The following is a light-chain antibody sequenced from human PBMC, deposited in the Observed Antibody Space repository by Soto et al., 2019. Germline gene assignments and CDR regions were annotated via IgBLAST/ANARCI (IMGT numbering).Light chain of an antibody. CDR1: QSVSSN. Sequence: EIVMTQSPATLSVSPGERATLSCRASQSVSSNLAWYQQKPGQAPRLLIYGASTRATGIPARFSGSGSGTAFTLTISSLQSEDFAVYYCQQYNNWPRTFGQGPKVDIK. J-gene: IGKJ1*01. CDR3: QQYNNWPRT. CDR2: GAS. V-gene: IGKV3-15*01.